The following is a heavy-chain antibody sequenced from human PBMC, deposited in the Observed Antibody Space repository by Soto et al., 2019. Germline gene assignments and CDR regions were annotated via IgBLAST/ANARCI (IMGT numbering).Heavy chain of an antibody. CDR1: GGSISSYY. Sequence: QVQLQESGPGLVKPSETLSLTCTVSGGSISSYYWSWIRQPPGKGLEWIGYIYYSGSTNYNPSLKSRVTISVDTSKTQFSLKLSSVTAADTAVYYCARQWRLRGPTRGYFDYWGQGTLVTVSS. CDR3: ARQWRLRGPTRGYFDY. D-gene: IGHD3-10*01. J-gene: IGHJ4*02. CDR2: IYYSGST. V-gene: IGHV4-59*08.